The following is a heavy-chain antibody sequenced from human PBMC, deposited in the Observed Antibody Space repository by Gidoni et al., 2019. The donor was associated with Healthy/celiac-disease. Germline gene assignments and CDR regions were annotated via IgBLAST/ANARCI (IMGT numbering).Heavy chain of an antibody. D-gene: IGHD5-12*01. J-gene: IGHJ4*02. CDR1: GFSLSPSGSR. Sequence: QVTLKETGPALVKPTPTLTLTCTFSGFSLSPSGSRGSWIRQPPGKALEWLARIDWDDDQFYSTSLKTRLTIPKDTSKNQVVLTMTNMDPVDTATYYCARMDGYNSQDYWGQGTLVTVSS. V-gene: IGHV2-70*04. CDR2: IDWDDDQ. CDR3: ARMDGYNSQDY.